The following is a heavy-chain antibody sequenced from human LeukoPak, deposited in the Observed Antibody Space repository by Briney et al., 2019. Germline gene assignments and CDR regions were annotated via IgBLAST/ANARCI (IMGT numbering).Heavy chain of an antibody. CDR2: IGISSGNT. D-gene: IGHD5-12*01. CDR3: ARDFRYAFDN. J-gene: IGHJ4*02. CDR1: GFTFSDYS. V-gene: IGHV3-48*04. Sequence: GGSLRLSCAASGFTFSDYSMNWVRQAPGKGLEWISYIGISSGNTKYADSVKGRFTISRDSAKNSVYLRMNSLRVEDTAVYYCARDFRYAFDNWGQGTLVTVSS.